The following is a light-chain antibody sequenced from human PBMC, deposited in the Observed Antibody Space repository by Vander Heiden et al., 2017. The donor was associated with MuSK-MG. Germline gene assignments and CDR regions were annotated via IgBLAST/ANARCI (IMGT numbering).Light chain of an antibody. V-gene: IGKV1-6*01. CDR3: RQDYMRPPT. Sequence: AIQMTQSPSSLSASVGDRVTITCRAGQDIGNALGWYQQKPGKAPKLLIFAASSLQSGVPFRFSGSGSGTDFTLTINGLQSEDFATYYCRQDYMRPPTFGGGTEVEIK. CDR1: QDIGNA. CDR2: AAS. J-gene: IGKJ4*01.